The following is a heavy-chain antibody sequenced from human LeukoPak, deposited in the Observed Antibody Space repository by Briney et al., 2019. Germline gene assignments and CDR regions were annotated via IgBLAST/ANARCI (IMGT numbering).Heavy chain of an antibody. CDR3: ARVLTARSGGYDAFDI. Sequence: GGSLRLSCAASGFTFRTYWMSWVRQAPGKGPEWVASMKRDASEKYYVDSVKGRFTISRDNAKNSLYLQMNSLRAEDTAVYYCARVLTARSGGYDAFDIWGQGTMVTVSS. V-gene: IGHV3-7*01. CDR2: MKRDASEK. CDR1: GFTFRTYW. J-gene: IGHJ3*02. D-gene: IGHD6-25*01.